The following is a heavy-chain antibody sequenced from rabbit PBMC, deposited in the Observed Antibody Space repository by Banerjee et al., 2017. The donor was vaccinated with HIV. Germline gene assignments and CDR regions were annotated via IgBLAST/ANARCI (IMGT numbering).Heavy chain of an antibody. J-gene: IGHJ4*01. CDR1: GFAFSAYTF. Sequence: LVEYGGDLVQPGASLTLTCTASGFAFSAYTFMCWVRQAPGKGLEWIGYIDPIFGSTYYASWVNGRFTISKTSSTTVTLRMTSLTGADTATYFCVREVAARFNLWGPGTLVTVS. D-gene: IGHD4-1*01. CDR3: VREVAARFNL. V-gene: IGHV1S40*01. CDR2: IDPIFGST.